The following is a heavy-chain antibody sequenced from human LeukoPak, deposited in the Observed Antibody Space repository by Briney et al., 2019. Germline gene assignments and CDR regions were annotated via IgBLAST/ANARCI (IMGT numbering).Heavy chain of an antibody. V-gene: IGHV4-30-2*01. CDR3: AGAPAGNLIDY. CDR1: GGSISSGGYS. CDR2: IYHSGST. D-gene: IGHD1-1*01. Sequence: SETLSLTCAVSGGSISSGGYSWSWIRQPPGKGLEWIGYIYHSGSTYYNPSLKSRVTISVDRSKNQFSLKLSSVTAADTAVYYCAGAPAGNLIDYWGQGTLVTVSS. J-gene: IGHJ4*02.